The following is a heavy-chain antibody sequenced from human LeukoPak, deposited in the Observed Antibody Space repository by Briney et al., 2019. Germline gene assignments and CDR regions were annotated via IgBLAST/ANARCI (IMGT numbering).Heavy chain of an antibody. V-gene: IGHV4-4*07. CDR3: ASGSSGYDP. D-gene: IGHD5-12*01. CDR2: ICSSGTT. J-gene: IGHJ5*02. Sequence: SETLSLTCTASGGSISNYYWSWIRQPAGKGLEWIGRICSSGTTIYNPSLKSRVTMSVDTSQNQFSLKLSSVTAADTAVYFCASGSSGYDPWGQGTLVTVSS. CDR1: GGSISNYY.